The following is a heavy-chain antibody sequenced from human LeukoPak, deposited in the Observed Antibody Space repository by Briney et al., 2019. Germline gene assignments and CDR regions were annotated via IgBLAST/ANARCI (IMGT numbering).Heavy chain of an antibody. V-gene: IGHV3-23*01. CDR1: GFTFSSYA. D-gene: IGHD3-9*01. CDR3: AKDYDILTGYQDYFDY. Sequence: GGSLRLSCAASGFTFSSYAISRVRQAPGKGLTGVSAMSGSGGSTYYADSVKGRFANSRDNSKNTLYLQMNSLRAEDTAVYYCAKDYDILTGYQDYFDYWGQGTLVTVSS. CDR2: MSGSGGST. J-gene: IGHJ4*02.